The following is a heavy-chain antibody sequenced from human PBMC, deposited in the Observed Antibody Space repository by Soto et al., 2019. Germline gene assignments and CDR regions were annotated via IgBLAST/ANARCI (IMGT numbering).Heavy chain of an antibody. D-gene: IGHD3-16*02. CDR3: AKSGPGYDYIWGSYRPIDY. J-gene: IGHJ4*02. CDR2: ISGSGGST. V-gene: IGHV3-23*01. CDR1: GFTFSSYA. Sequence: GGSLRLSCAASGFTFSSYAMSWVRQAPGKGLEWVSAISGSGGSTYYADSVKGRFTISRDNSKNTLYLQMNSLRAEDTAVYYCAKSGPGYDYIWGSYRPIDYWGQGTLVTVSS.